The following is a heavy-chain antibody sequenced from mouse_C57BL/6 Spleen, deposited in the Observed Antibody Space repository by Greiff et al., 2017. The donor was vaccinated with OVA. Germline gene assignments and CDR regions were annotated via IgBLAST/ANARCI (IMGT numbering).Heavy chain of an antibody. Sequence: VQLQESGPELVKPGASVKISCKASGYAFSSSWMNWVKQRPGKGLEWIGRIYPGDGDTNYNGKFKGKATLTADKSSSTAYMQLSSLTSEDSAVYFCARVDYSNYGGFAYWGQGTLVTVSA. V-gene: IGHV1-82*01. CDR1: GYAFSSSW. J-gene: IGHJ3*01. CDR2: IYPGDGDT. CDR3: ARVDYSNYGGFAY. D-gene: IGHD2-5*01.